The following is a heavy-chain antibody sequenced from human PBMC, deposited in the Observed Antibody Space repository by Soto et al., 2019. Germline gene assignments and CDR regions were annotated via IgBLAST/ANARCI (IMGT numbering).Heavy chain of an antibody. J-gene: IGHJ4*02. CDR2: IYHGGST. CDR1: GGSISSGGYS. D-gene: IGHD3-22*01. CDR3: ASSSGYYQPIDY. Sequence: QLQLQESGSGLVKPSQTLSLTCAVSGGSISSGGYSWSWIGQPPGKGLEWIGYIYHGGSTYYNPSLKSRVTISVDRSKNQFSLKLSSVTAADTAVYYCASSSGYYQPIDYWGQGTLVTVSS. V-gene: IGHV4-30-2*01.